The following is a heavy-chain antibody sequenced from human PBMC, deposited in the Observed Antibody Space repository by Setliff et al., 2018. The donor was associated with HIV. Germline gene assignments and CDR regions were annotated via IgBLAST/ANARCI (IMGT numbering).Heavy chain of an antibody. CDR1: GGSISSGSYY. J-gene: IGHJ6*03. CDR2: IYSSGSP. CDR3: ARHRDPPGTSWIYYYYYMDL. V-gene: IGHV4-39*01. D-gene: IGHD6-13*01. Sequence: SSETLSLTCTVSGGSISSGSYYWSWIRQPPGKRLEWLGSIYSSGSPSYNPSLSSRLTISVDTSKNHVSLRLSSVTAADTGVYYCARHRDPPGTSWIYYYYYMDLWGEGTTVTVSS.